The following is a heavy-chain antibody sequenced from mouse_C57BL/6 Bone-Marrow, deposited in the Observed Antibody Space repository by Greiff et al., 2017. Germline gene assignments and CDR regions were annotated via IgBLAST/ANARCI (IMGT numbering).Heavy chain of an antibody. J-gene: IGHJ4*01. CDR3: SRSPGDMDD. CDR2: IDPADGET. CDR1: GFNIKAYY. V-gene: IGHV14-2*01. Sequence: DVQLVESGAELVKPGASVKLSCTASGFNIKAYYMPWVKQRTEQGLEWIGRIDPADGETKYAPKFKGKATISADTPSNTAYLQLSSLTSEDTAVYYGSRSPGDMDDWGQGTTVTGAS.